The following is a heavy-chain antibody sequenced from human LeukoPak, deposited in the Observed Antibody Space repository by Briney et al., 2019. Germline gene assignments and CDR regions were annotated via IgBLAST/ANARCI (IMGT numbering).Heavy chain of an antibody. CDR2: IYYSGST. CDR3: AMGSGSYYLIVVEDY. D-gene: IGHD3-10*01. Sequence: SGTLSLTCTVSGGSISSSSYYWGWIRQPPGKGLEWIGSIYYSGSTYYNPSLKSRVTISVDTSKNQFSLKLSSVTAADTAVYYCAMGSGSYYLIVVEDYWGQGTLVTVSS. V-gene: IGHV4-39*01. CDR1: GGSISSSSYY. J-gene: IGHJ4*02.